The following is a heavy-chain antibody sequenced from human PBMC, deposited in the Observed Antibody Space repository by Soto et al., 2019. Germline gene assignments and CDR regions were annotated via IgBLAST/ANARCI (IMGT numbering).Heavy chain of an antibody. D-gene: IGHD3-9*01. CDR3: ATDILDF. Sequence: EVQLVESGGGLVQPGGSLRLSCAATGFMFSSYWMTWVRQAPGKGLEWVANINQNGSERYYVDSAEGRFTISRDNAKNSVFLQMTNLRVEDTAMYYCATDILDFWGQGTLVTVSS. V-gene: IGHV3-7*05. CDR1: GFMFSSYW. J-gene: IGHJ4*02. CDR2: INQNGSER.